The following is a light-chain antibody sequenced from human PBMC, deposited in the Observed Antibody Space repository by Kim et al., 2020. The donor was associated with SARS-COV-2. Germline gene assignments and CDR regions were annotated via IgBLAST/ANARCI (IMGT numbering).Light chain of an antibody. CDR2: STS. Sequence: LSPGERATLSCRARRSAINTFLAWYQQKPGQAPRLLIYSTSTRATGIPDRFSGSGSGTDFTLTISRLELEDFAVYYCQQYGDSPTFGGGTKVDIK. CDR3: QQYGDSPT. J-gene: IGKJ4*01. CDR1: RSAINTF. V-gene: IGKV3-20*01.